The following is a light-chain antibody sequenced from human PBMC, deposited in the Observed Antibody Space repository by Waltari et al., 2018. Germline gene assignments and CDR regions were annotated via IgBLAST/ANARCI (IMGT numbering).Light chain of an antibody. CDR3: SSYSSGSTLWV. CDR1: SSDVGGHHY. J-gene: IGLJ3*02. CDR2: ELR. Sequence: QSALTQPASVSGSPGQSISIFCTGTSSDVGGHHYVPWYQQHPGKAPKFLIYELRNGPSTVSNRFTASKSGNTASLTISGLQAEDEADYYCSSYSSGSTLWVFGGGTKLTVL. V-gene: IGLV2-14*03.